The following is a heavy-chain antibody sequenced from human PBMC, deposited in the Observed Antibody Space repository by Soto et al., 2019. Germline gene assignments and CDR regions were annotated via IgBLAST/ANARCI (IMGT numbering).Heavy chain of an antibody. J-gene: IGHJ6*01. Sequence: GGSLRLSCATSRFAFSNYAMSWVRRATGTGLEWVSSICGSSGSTYYADSVKGRFTISRDASKNTVYLQMNSLRAEDTAVYYCARDLWGYCGTDCYPLDVWGKGTMDT. D-gene: IGHD2-21*02. CDR3: ARDLWGYCGTDCYPLDV. V-gene: IGHV3-23*01. CDR2: ICGSSGST. CDR1: RFAFSNYA.